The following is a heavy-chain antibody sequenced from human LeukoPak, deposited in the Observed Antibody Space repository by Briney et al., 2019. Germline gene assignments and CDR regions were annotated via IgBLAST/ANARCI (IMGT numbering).Heavy chain of an antibody. CDR3: AALPTTVTRPDNWFDP. Sequence: SVKVSCKASGFSFTSSAMQWVRQARGQRLERIGWIVVGSGNTNYAQKFQERVTITRDMSTSTAYMELSSLRSEDTAVYYCAALPTTVTRPDNWFDPWGQGTLVTVSS. J-gene: IGHJ5*02. D-gene: IGHD4-17*01. CDR1: GFSFTSSA. V-gene: IGHV1-58*02. CDR2: IVVGSGNT.